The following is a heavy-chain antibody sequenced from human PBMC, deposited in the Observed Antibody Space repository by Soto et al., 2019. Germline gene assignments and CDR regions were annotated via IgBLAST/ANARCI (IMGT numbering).Heavy chain of an antibody. J-gene: IGHJ4*02. V-gene: IGHV3-11*01. D-gene: IGHD3-22*01. Sequence: GGSLRLSCAASGFTFSDYYMSWIRQAPGKGLEWVSYISSSGSTIYYADSVKGRFTISRDNAKNSLYLQMDSLRAEDTAVYYCARETYYYDSSGSSAFDYWGQGTLVTVSS. CDR2: ISSSGSTI. CDR3: ARETYYYDSSGSSAFDY. CDR1: GFTFSDYY.